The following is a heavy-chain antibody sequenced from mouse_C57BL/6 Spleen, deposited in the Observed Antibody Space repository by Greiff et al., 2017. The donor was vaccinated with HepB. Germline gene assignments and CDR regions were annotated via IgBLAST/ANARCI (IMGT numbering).Heavy chain of an antibody. D-gene: IGHD4-1*01. CDR3: ARSLGPYAMDD. Sequence: QVQLQQSGPELVKPGASVKISCKASGYAFSSSWMNWVKQRPGKGLEWIGRIYPGDGDTNYNGKFKGKATLTADKSSSTAYMQLSSLTSEDSAVYCCARSLGPYAMDDWGQGTSVTVAS. CDR2: IYPGDGDT. V-gene: IGHV1-82*01. J-gene: IGHJ4*01. CDR1: GYAFSSSW.